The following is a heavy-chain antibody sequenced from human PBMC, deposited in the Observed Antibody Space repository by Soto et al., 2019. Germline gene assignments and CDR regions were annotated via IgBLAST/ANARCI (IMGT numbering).Heavy chain of an antibody. D-gene: IGHD6-19*01. V-gene: IGHV1-69*12. J-gene: IGHJ4*02. CDR3: ARGPEYNSGWYYFDY. CDR1: GDSFSRFA. Sequence: VHLVQSGAEVKKPGSSVTVSCKTSGDSFSRFAVSWVRQAPGQGLAWMGGIIPLFDTPNYAQKFRGRVTITADESTGTAILELSSLTSDDTAIYYCARGPEYNSGWYYFDYWGQGTLVSVSS. CDR2: IIPLFDTP.